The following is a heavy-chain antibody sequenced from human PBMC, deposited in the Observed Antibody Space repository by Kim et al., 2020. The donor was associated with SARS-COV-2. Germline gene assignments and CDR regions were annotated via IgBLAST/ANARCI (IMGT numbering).Heavy chain of an antibody. CDR2: INAYTGNT. D-gene: IGHD1-20*01. Sequence: ASVKVSFKASGYTFTSYGISWVRQAPGQGLEWMGWINAYTGNTIYAQKLQGRVTMTTDTSTSTAYMELRSLRSDDTAVYYCARDPMATITEAFDIWGQGTMLTVPS. V-gene: IGHV1-18*04. J-gene: IGHJ3*02. CDR1: GYTFTSYG. CDR3: ARDPMATITEAFDI.